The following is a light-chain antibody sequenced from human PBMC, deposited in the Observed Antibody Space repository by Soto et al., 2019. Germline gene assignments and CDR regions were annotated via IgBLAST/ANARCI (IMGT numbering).Light chain of an antibody. Sequence: EIMLTQSPGTLSLSPGKRATLSCRASQSVSSNYLAWYQQKPGQAPRLLIYGAYTRATGIQDRFSGSGSGTDFTLTIRRLEPEDLAVYYCKQYGSSPRTFGQGTKVDIK. CDR3: KQYGSSPRT. CDR1: QSVSSNY. CDR2: GAY. V-gene: IGKV3-20*01. J-gene: IGKJ1*01.